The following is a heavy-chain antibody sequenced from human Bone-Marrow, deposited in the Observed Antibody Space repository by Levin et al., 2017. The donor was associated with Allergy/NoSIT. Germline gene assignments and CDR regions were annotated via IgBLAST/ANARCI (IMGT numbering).Heavy chain of an antibody. Sequence: SCLVSGGSNSNYYWSWIRQPAGKGLEWIGNIFTTGSNNYNPSLKNRVTMSMGPSKNQFSLNLTSVTAADTAVYYCARGGNWFDPWGQGTPVTVSS. V-gene: IGHV4-4*07. CDR3: ARGGNWFDP. J-gene: IGHJ5*02. CDR2: IFTTGSN. CDR1: GGSNSNYY. D-gene: IGHD3-10*01.